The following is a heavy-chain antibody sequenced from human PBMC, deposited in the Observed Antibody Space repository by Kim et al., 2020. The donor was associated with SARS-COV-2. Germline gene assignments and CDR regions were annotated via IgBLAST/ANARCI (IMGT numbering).Heavy chain of an antibody. CDR3: VRAWRQLWQFDY. CDR2: IYYDGSNS. CDR1: GFTFSSYG. J-gene: IGHJ4*02. D-gene: IGHD5-18*01. V-gene: IGHV3-33*01. Sequence: GGSLRLSCAASGFTFSSYGMEWVRQPPGKGLEWVALIYYDGSNSYYADSVKGRFTISRDNSKNTLYLQMNSLRVEDTAVYYCVRAWRQLWQFDYWGQGSLVTVSS.